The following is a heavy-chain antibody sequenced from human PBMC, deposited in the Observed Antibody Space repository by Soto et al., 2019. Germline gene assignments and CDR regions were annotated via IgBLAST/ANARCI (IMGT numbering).Heavy chain of an antibody. D-gene: IGHD3-3*01. CDR2: IYYSGST. V-gene: IGHV4-31*03. CDR1: GGSISSGGYY. J-gene: IGHJ5*02. CDR3: ARVLPILEGPSWFDP. Sequence: SETLSLTCTVSGGSISSGGYYWSWIRQHPGKGLEWIGYIYYSGSTYYNPSLKSRVTISVDTSKNQFSLKLSSVTAADTAVYYCARVLPILEGPSWFDPWGQGTLVTVSS.